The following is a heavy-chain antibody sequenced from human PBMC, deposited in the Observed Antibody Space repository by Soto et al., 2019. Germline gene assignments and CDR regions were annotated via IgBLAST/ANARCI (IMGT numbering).Heavy chain of an antibody. Sequence: EVQLLDSGGGLVQPGGSLRLSCAASGFTFSSYAMHWVRQAPGKGLEWVSTISGAALNTYYADSVKGRFTISRDSSKRTVYLQMNSLSAADTAVSYCAKDLWSGRGGGIDYWGQGTLVTVSS. CDR3: AKDLWSGRGGGIDY. V-gene: IGHV3-23*01. CDR1: GFTFSSYA. CDR2: ISGAALNT. D-gene: IGHD3-3*01. J-gene: IGHJ4*02.